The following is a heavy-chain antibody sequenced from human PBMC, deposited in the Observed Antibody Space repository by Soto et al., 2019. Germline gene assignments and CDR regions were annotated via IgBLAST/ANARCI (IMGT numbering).Heavy chain of an antibody. J-gene: IGHJ6*02. CDR3: AIISPDYYYYYGMDV. CDR2: IIPIFGTA. V-gene: IGHV1-69*13. CDR1: GGTFSSYA. Sequence: SVKVSCKASGGTFSSYAISWVRQAPGQGLEWMGGIIPIFGTANYAQKFQGRVTITADESTSTAYMELSSLRSEDTAVYYCAIISPDYYYYYGMDVWGQGTTVPVSS.